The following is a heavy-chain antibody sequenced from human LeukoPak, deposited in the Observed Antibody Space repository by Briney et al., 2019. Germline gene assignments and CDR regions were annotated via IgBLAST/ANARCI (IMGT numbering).Heavy chain of an antibody. CDR1: GGSFSGYY. J-gene: IGHJ3*02. CDR2: INHSGST. Sequence: SETLSLTCAVYGGSFSGYYWSWIRQPPGKGLEWIGEINHSGSTNYNPSLKSRVTISVDTSKNQLSLKLSSVTAADTAVYYCARDPLISSGYYSITKPFVFDIWGQGTMVTVSS. CDR3: ARDPLISSGYYSITKPFVFDI. V-gene: IGHV4-34*01. D-gene: IGHD3-22*01.